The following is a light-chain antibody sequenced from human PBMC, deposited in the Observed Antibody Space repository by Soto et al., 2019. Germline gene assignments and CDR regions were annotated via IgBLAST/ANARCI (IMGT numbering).Light chain of an antibody. J-gene: IGLJ1*01. V-gene: IGLV2-23*02. Sequence: QSVLTQPASVSGSPGQSITISCTRNNSDVGSYNFVSWYQQHPGKAPKVMIFEVSKRPSGVSDRFSGSKSGNTASLTISGLQAEDEADYYCCSDAGSSTYVFGTGTKVT. CDR3: CSDAGSSTYV. CDR2: EVS. CDR1: NSDVGSYNF.